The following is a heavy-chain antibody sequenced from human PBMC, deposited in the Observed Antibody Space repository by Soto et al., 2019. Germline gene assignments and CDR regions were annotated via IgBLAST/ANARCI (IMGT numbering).Heavy chain of an antibody. CDR1: GFTFSSYG. CDR2: ISYDGSNK. J-gene: IGHJ6*02. CDR3: AKARSPPRGGLVAVAGTYYYYYGMDV. D-gene: IGHD6-19*01. Sequence: GGSLRLSCAASGFTFSSYGMHWVRQAPGKGLEWVAVISYDGSNKYYADSVKGRFTISRDNSKNTRYLQMNSLRAEDTAVYYCAKARSPPRGGLVAVAGTYYYYYGMDVWGQGTTVTVSS. V-gene: IGHV3-30*18.